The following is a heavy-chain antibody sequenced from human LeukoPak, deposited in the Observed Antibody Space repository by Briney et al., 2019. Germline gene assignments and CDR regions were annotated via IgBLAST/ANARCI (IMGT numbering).Heavy chain of an antibody. CDR2: ISSSSSYI. V-gene: IGHV3-21*01. J-gene: IGHJ4*02. CDR3: ARYYYDSSGYLDY. Sequence: GGSLRPSCAASGFTFSSYSMNWVRQAPGKGLEWVSSISSSSSYIYYADSVKGRFTISRDNAKNSLYLQMNSLRAEDTAVYYCARYYYDSSGYLDYWGQGTLVTVSS. D-gene: IGHD3-22*01. CDR1: GFTFSSYS.